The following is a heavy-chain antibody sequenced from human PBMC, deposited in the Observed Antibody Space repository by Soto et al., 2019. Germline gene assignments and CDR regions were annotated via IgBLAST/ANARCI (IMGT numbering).Heavy chain of an antibody. J-gene: IGHJ4*02. CDR2: IYYSGGT. CDR3: AREEALIVVPTGGIDYSFDS. Sequence: PSETLSLTCTVSGASISSGDHFWTWLRQPPGKGLEWIGYIYYSGGTYYNPSLKSRVAISVDTSKNQFSLTLTSVTAADTAVYYCAREEALIVVPTGGIDYSFDSWGQGTLVT. D-gene: IGHD3-22*01. V-gene: IGHV4-30-4*01. CDR1: GASISSGDHF.